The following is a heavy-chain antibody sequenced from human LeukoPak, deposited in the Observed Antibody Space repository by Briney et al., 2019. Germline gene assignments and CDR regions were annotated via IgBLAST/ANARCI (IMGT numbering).Heavy chain of an antibody. CDR1: GYTFTNYR. J-gene: IGHJ5*02. Sequence: GESLKISCKGSGYTFTNYRIGWVRQMPGKGLEWMGIIYPGDSDTRYSPSFQGQVTISADKSISTAYLQWSSLKASDTAMYYCARHYSSGWYWFDPWGQGTLVTVSS. CDR3: ARHYSSGWYWFDP. CDR2: IYPGDSDT. D-gene: IGHD6-19*01. V-gene: IGHV5-51*01.